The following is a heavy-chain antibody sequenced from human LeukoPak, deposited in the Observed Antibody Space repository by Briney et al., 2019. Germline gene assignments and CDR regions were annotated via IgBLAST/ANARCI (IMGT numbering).Heavy chain of an antibody. CDR2: IYYSGST. CDR1: GGSISSYY. D-gene: IGHD5-18*01. Sequence: SETLSLTCTVSGGSISSYYWSWIRQPPGKGLEWIGYIYYSGSTNYNPSLKSRVTISVDTSKNQFSLKLSSVTAADTAVYYCAGGTVDTAMEPDYWGQGTLGTVSS. CDR3: AGGTVDTAMEPDY. J-gene: IGHJ4*02. V-gene: IGHV4-59*01.